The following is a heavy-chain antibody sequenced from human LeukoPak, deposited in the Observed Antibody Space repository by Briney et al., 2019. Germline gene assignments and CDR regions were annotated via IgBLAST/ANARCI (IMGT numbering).Heavy chain of an antibody. CDR3: ARHSTSTSEAFDI. D-gene: IGHD2-2*01. CDR1: GGSISSSNYY. J-gene: IGHJ3*02. Sequence: SETLSLTCTVSGGSISSSNYYWGWIRQPPGRGREGIGSIYDSGSTYYNPSLKSRVTISVDTSKNQFSLKLSSVTAADTTVYYCARHSTSTSEAFDIWGQGTMVTVSS. V-gene: IGHV4-39*01. CDR2: IYDSGST.